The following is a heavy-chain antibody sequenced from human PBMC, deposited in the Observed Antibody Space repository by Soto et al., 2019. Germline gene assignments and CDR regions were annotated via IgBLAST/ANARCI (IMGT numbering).Heavy chain of an antibody. J-gene: IGHJ4*02. V-gene: IGHV1-8*01. D-gene: IGHD5-12*01. CDR2: MNPNTGDT. CDR1: GYTFISYD. CDR3: ARGDGYIFDY. Sequence: QVQLVQSGAEVKKPGASVKVSCKASGYTFISYDINWVRQATGQGFEWMGWMNPNTGDTGYAQKFQGRVTMTRNTSINTANLELSSLRSDDTAVYFSARGDGYIFDYWGQGTLVTVSS.